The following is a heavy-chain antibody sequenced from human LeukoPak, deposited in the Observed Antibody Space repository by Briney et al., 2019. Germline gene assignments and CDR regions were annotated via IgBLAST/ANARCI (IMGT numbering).Heavy chain of an antibody. V-gene: IGHV4-38-2*02. Sequence: TPSETLSLTCTVSSSSISSVNYWGWIRQPPGKGLEWIGFISRTGTTNYNPSLKSRVTISVDTSKNQFSLKLSSVTAADTAVYYCARESRYQLKYYYYMGVWGKGTTVTISS. CDR3: ARESRYQLKYYYYMGV. J-gene: IGHJ6*03. D-gene: IGHD2-2*01. CDR2: ISRTGTT. CDR1: SSSISSVNY.